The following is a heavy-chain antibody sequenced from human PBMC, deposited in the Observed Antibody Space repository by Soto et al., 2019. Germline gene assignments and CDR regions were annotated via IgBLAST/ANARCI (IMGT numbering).Heavy chain of an antibody. Sequence: ASVKVSCKASGYTFTGYYMHWVRQAPGQGLEWMGWINPNSGGTNYAQKFQGWVTMTRDTSISTAYMELSRLRSDDTAVYYCVRDRYYYGSGSYFELAVFGMDVWGQGTTVTVSS. CDR1: GYTFTGYY. V-gene: IGHV1-2*04. CDR3: VRDRYYYGSGSYFELAVFGMDV. J-gene: IGHJ6*02. D-gene: IGHD3-10*01. CDR2: INPNSGGT.